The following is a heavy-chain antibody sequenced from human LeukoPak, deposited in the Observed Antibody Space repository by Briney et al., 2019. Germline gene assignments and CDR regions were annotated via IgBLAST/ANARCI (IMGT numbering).Heavy chain of an antibody. CDR2: IKSKTDGGTT. D-gene: IGHD3-3*01. Sequence: GGSLRLSCAASGFTFSNAWMSWVRQAPGKGLEWVGRIKSKTDGGTTDYAAPVKGRFTISRDDSKNTLYLQMNSLKAEDTAVYYCTTDRGRYYDFWSGYSSGNYWGQGTLVTVSS. J-gene: IGHJ4*02. CDR1: GFTFSNAW. CDR3: TTDRGRYYDFWSGYSSGNY. V-gene: IGHV3-15*01.